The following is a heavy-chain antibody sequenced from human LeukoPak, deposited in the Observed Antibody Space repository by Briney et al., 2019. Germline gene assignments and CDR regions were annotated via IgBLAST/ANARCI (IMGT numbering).Heavy chain of an antibody. J-gene: IGHJ4*02. Sequence: PSETLSLTCTVSGGSISSGGYYWSWVRQHPGKGLEWIGYIYYSGSTYYNPSLKSRVTISVDTSKNQFSLKLSSVTAADTAVYYCARAYCSGGSCYGLGLIDYWGQGTLVTVSS. CDR2: IYYSGST. D-gene: IGHD2-15*01. V-gene: IGHV4-31*03. CDR1: GGSISSGGYY. CDR3: ARAYCSGGSCYGLGLIDY.